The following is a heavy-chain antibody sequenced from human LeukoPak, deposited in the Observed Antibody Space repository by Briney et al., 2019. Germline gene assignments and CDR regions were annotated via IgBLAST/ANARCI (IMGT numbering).Heavy chain of an antibody. CDR1: GITFSTYG. J-gene: IGHJ4*02. CDR3: ARGTHYFDY. D-gene: IGHD1-1*01. Sequence: GGSLRLSCAGSGITFSTYGMNWVRRAPGRGLEWVSYISLSSSAIYYADSVKGRFTISRDNAKNSLFLQMNSLRAEDTAVYYCARGTHYFDYWGQGTLVTVSS. V-gene: IGHV3-48*01. CDR2: ISLSSSAI.